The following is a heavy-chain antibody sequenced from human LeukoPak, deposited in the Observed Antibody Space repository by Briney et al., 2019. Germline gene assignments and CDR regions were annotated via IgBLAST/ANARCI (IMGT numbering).Heavy chain of an antibody. D-gene: IGHD1-26*01. CDR2: IYSAGST. V-gene: IGHV3-53*01. J-gene: IGHJ4*02. CDR1: GFTVSSNY. Sequence: GGSLTLSCAASGFTVSSNYMSWVRQAPGRGLEWVSLIYSAGSTYYADSVKGRFTISTDTSKNTVNLQMNSLRAEDTAIYYCARMFGGNYYGYYFDYWGQGSMLSVSS. CDR3: ARMFGGNYYGYYFDY.